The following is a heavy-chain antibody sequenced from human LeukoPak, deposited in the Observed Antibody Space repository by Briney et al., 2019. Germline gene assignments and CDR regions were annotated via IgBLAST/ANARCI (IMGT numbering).Heavy chain of an antibody. Sequence: QSGGSLRLSCAASGFTFSSYSMNWVRQAPGKGLEWVSYISSSSSTIYYADSAKGRFTISRDNAKNSLYLQMNSLRAEDTAVYYCARDVSSRTSHAFDIWGQGTMVTVSS. V-gene: IGHV3-48*01. CDR3: ARDVSSRTSHAFDI. J-gene: IGHJ3*02. CDR2: ISSSSSTI. CDR1: GFTFSSYS. D-gene: IGHD2-2*01.